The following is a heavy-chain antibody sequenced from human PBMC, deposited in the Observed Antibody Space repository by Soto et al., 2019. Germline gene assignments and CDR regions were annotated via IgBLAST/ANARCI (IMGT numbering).Heavy chain of an antibody. CDR3: AKYGGDLEYYYYYMDV. CDR1: GFTFSSYA. D-gene: IGHD2-21*02. CDR2: ISGSGGST. J-gene: IGHJ6*03. Sequence: WGALRLSCAASGFTFSSYAMSWVRQAPGKGLEWVSAISGSGGSTYYADSVKGRFTISRDNSKNTLYLQMNSLRAEDTAVYYCAKYGGDLEYYYYYMDVWGKGTTVTVS. V-gene: IGHV3-23*01.